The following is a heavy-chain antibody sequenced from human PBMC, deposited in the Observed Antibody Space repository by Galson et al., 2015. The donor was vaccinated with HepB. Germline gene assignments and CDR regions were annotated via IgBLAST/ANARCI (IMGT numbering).Heavy chain of an antibody. CDR2: ISYAGSNK. V-gene: IGHV3-30-3*01. J-gene: IGHJ5*02. Sequence: SLRLSCAASGFTFSSYAMHWVRQALGKGREWMAVISYAGSNKYYADSVKGRFTVSRDNSKNTLYLKRNSLRAEATAVYHGARDGKMYYDFWSGYSNWFDPWGQGTLVTVAS. CDR1: GFTFSSYA. D-gene: IGHD3-3*01. CDR3: ARDGKMYYDFWSGYSNWFDP.